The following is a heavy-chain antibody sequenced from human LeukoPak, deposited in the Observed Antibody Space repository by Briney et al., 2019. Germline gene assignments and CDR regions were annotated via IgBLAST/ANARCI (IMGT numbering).Heavy chain of an antibody. D-gene: IGHD3-22*01. J-gene: IGHJ5*02. CDR2: IYYSGST. Sequence: NPSETLSLTCTVSGGSINSYYWSWIRQPPGKGLEWIGSIYYSGSTYYNPSLKSRVTISVDTSKNQFSLKLSSVTAADTAVYYCATEGTMIVVVKENWFDPWGQGTLVTVSS. V-gene: IGHV4-59*05. CDR3: ATEGTMIVVVKENWFDP. CDR1: GGSINSYY.